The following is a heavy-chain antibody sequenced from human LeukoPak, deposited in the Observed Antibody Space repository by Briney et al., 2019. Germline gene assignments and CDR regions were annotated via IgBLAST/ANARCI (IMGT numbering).Heavy chain of an antibody. CDR2: ISYDGSNK. V-gene: IGHV3-30*18. CDR3: AKDPYGSGSYYGGFDY. Sequence: PGGSLRLSCAASGSTFSSYGMHWVRQAPGKGLEWVAVISYDGSNKYYADSVKGRFTISRDNSKNTLYLQMNSLRAEDTAVYYCAKDPYGSGSYYGGFDYWGQGTLVTVSS. CDR1: GSTFSSYG. J-gene: IGHJ4*02. D-gene: IGHD3-10*01.